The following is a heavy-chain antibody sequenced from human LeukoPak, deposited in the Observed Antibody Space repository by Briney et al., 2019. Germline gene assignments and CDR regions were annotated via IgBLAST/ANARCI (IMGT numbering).Heavy chain of an antibody. CDR3: ASSSGGFYYYYGMDV. CDR1: TYTLTELS. J-gene: IGHJ6*02. Sequence: ASVNVSCKVSTYTLTELSIHWVRQAPGQGLEWMGWISAYNGNTNYAQKLQGRVTMTTDTSTSTAYMELRSLRSDDTAVYYCASSSGGFYYYYGMDVWGQGTTVTVSS. V-gene: IGHV1-18*01. CDR2: ISAYNGNT. D-gene: IGHD6-19*01.